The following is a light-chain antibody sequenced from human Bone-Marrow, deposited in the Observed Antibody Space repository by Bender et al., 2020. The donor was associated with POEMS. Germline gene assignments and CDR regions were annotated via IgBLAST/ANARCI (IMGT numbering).Light chain of an antibody. CDR3: SSYSISSTVV. J-gene: IGLJ2*01. CDR1: SSDVGNYNF. CDR2: EVV. Sequence: QSALTQPASVSGSPGQSITISCSGTSSDVGNYNFVSWYQQHPGKAPKLIIYEVVNRPSGVSNRFSGSKSGDTASLTISGLQAEDEAAYYCSSYSISSTVVFGGGTKLTVL. V-gene: IGLV2-14*01.